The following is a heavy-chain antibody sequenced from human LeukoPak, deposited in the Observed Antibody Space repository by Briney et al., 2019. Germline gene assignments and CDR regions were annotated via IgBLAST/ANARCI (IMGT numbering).Heavy chain of an antibody. CDR2: ISYDGSNK. V-gene: IGHV3-30*04. Sequence: GRSLRLSCAASGFTFSSYAMHWVRQAPGKGLEWVAVISYDGSNKYYADSVKGRFTISRDNAKSSLFLQMKSLRAEDTAVYYCARIGYSSSSLDYWGQGTLVTVSS. J-gene: IGHJ4*02. D-gene: IGHD6-13*01. CDR3: ARIGYSSSSLDY. CDR1: GFTFSSYA.